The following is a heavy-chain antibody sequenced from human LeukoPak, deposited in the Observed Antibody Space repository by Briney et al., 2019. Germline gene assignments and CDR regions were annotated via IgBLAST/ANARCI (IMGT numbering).Heavy chain of an antibody. J-gene: IGHJ4*02. D-gene: IGHD3-22*01. V-gene: IGHV3-23*01. CDR2: ISGGGHTT. CDR3: AKDHGGSDSSGPDY. Sequence: PGGSLRLSCAASQFTFSNYAMSWVRQAPGKGLEWVSAISGGGHTTYYADSVKGRFTISRDNSKNTLYLQMNSLRAEDTAVYYCAKDHGGSDSSGPDYWGQGTLVTVSS. CDR1: QFTFSNYA.